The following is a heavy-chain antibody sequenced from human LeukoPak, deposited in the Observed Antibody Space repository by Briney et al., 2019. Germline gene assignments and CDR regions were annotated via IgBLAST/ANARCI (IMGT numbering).Heavy chain of an antibody. Sequence: ASVKVSCKASGYTFTSYDINWVRQATGQGLEWMGWMNPNSGNTGYAQKFQGRVTMIRDMSTSTVYMELSSLRSEDTAVYYCARGSVAGKGAPGDYWGQGTLVTVSS. V-gene: IGHV1-8*01. D-gene: IGHD6-19*01. CDR1: GYTFTSYD. CDR3: ARGSVAGKGAPGDY. CDR2: MNPNSGNT. J-gene: IGHJ4*02.